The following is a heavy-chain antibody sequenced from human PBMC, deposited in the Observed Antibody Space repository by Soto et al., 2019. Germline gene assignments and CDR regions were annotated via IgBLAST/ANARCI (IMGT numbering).Heavy chain of an antibody. V-gene: IGHV3-23*01. CDR1: GFTFSSYA. CDR3: ASGWTRNYYYYYGMDV. D-gene: IGHD3-10*01. CDR2: ISGSGGST. Sequence: PGGSLRLSCAASGFTFSSYAMSWVRQAPGKGLEWVSAISGSGGSTYYADSVKGRFTISRDNSKNTLYLQMNSLRAEDTAVYYCASGWTRNYYYYYGMDVWGQGTTVTVSS. J-gene: IGHJ6*02.